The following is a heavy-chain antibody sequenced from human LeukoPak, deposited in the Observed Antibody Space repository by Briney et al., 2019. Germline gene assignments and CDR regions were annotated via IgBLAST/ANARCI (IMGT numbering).Heavy chain of an antibody. J-gene: IGHJ4*02. CDR1: GFTFADYG. CDR3: ATDWAPTRTSGRPFDY. V-gene: IGHV3-15*01. Sequence: GGSLRLSCAASGFTFADYGMSWVRQAPGKGLEWVGRIYSKTDGGTIDYAAPVKDRFTISRDDSKNTLYLQMNSLKTEDTAVYYCATDWAPTRTSGRPFDYWGQGTLVTVSS. CDR2: IYSKTDGGTI. D-gene: IGHD3-10*01.